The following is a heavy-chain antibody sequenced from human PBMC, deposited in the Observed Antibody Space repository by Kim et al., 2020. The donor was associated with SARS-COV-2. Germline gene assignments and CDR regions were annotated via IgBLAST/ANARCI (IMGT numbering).Heavy chain of an antibody. D-gene: IGHD1-26*01. Sequence: ASVKVSCKASGYTFTSYAMNWVRQAPGQGLEWMGWINTNTGNPTYAQGFTGRFVFSLDTSVSTAYLQISSLKAEDTAVYYCARDLGGNTWELSRYYYYGMDVWGQGTTVTVSS. CDR1: GYTFTSYA. CDR3: ARDLGGNTWELSRYYYYGMDV. CDR2: INTNTGNP. V-gene: IGHV7-4-1*02. J-gene: IGHJ6*02.